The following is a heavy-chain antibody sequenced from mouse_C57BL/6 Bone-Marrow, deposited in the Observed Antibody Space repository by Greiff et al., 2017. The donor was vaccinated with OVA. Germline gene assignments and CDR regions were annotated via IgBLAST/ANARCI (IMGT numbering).Heavy chain of an antibody. V-gene: IGHV1-85*01. D-gene: IGHD1-1*01. J-gene: IGHJ1*03. CDR1: GYTFTSYD. CDR3: ALRWYFDV. CDR2: IYPRDGST. Sequence: QVHVKQSGPELVKPGASVKLSCKASGYTFTSYDINWVKQRPGQGLEWIGWIYPRDGSTKYNEKFKGKATLTVDTSSSTAYMELHSLTSEDSAVYFCALRWYFDVWGTGTTVTVSS.